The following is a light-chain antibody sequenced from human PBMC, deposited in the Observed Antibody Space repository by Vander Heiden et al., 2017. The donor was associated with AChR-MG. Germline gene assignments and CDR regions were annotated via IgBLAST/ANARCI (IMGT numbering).Light chain of an antibody. Sequence: QSALTQPASVSGSPGQSITISCTGTSSDVGGYNYVAWYQQHPGKAPKLMMDDVSNRPSGVSNRFSGSKSGNTASLTISGLQAEDEADYYCSSYTSSSTSGVFGGGTKLTVL. J-gene: IGLJ2*01. CDR1: SSDVGGYNY. CDR2: DVS. CDR3: SSYTSSSTSGV. V-gene: IGLV2-14*01.